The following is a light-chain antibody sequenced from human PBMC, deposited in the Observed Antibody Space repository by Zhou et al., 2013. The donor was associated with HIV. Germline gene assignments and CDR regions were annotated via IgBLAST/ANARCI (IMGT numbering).Light chain of an antibody. CDR1: QSISSF. CDR3: QQSYSWT. J-gene: IGKJ1*01. Sequence: DIQMTQSPSSLSASVGDRITITCRASQSISSFLNWYQQKPGKAPKVLIYAASNLQRGVPSRFSGSGSGTDFTLTITSLQPEDFATYYCQQSYSWTFGQGTKVEIK. V-gene: IGKV1-39*01. CDR2: AAS.